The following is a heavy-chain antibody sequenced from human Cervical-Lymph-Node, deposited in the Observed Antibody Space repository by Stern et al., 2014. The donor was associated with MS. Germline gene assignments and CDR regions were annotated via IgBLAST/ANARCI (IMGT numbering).Heavy chain of an antibody. V-gene: IGHV4-31*03. Sequence: VQLVESGPGLVKPSQTLSLTCTVSGGSINSRDYYWSWIRQHPGKGLEWIGYIYYSGSTYYNPSLKSRLSISVDTSKNQFSVKLSSVTAADTAVYYCARSRSGWNHYFDYWSQGTLVTVSS. J-gene: IGHJ4*02. CDR3: ARSRSGWNHYFDY. CDR2: IYYSGST. D-gene: IGHD6-19*01. CDR1: GGSINSRDYY.